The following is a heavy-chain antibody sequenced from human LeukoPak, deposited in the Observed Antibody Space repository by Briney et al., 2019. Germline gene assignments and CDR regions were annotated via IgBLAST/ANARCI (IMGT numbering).Heavy chain of an antibody. V-gene: IGHV3-30*02. CDR3: ARDYDFWSGYYSPTRGYFGY. CDR2: IRYDGSNK. J-gene: IGHJ4*02. D-gene: IGHD3-3*01. CDR1: GFTFSGPG. Sequence: PGGSLRLSCAASGFTFSGPGIHWVRQAPGKGLEWVTFIRYDGSNKYYTDSVKGRFTISRDNSKNTLYLQMDSLRAEDTAVYYCARDYDFWSGYYSPTRGYFGYWGQGTLVTVSS.